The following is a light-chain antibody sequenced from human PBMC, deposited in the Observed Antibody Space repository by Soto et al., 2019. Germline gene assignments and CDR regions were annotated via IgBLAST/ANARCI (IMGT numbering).Light chain of an antibody. J-gene: IGKJ1*01. Sequence: IVLTKSPSTLSLSTGERATLSCWASQSVSSYLAWYQHKPGQAPRLLIYDASNRATGIPARFSGSGSGTDFTLTISSLEPEDFAVYYCQQRSNWPWTFGQGTRWIS. CDR3: QQRSNWPWT. V-gene: IGKV3-11*01. CDR1: QSVSSY. CDR2: DAS.